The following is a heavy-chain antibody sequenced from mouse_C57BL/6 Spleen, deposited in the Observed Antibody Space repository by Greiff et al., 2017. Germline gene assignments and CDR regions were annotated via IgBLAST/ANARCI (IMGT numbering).Heavy chain of an antibody. CDR1: GYTFTSYW. Sequence: VQRVESGAELAKPGASVKLSCKASGYTFTSYWMHWVKQRPGQGLEWIGYINPSSGYTKYNQKFKDKATLTADKSSSTAYMQLSSLTYEDSAVYYCARRAQAHAMDYWGQGTSVTVSS. D-gene: IGHD3-2*02. CDR3: ARRAQAHAMDY. CDR2: INPSSGYT. J-gene: IGHJ4*01. V-gene: IGHV1-7*01.